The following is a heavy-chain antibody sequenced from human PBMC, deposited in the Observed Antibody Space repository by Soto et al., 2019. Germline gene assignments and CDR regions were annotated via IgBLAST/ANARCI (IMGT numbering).Heavy chain of an antibody. J-gene: IGHJ6*02. D-gene: IGHD2-15*01. CDR1: GFTVSSNY. CDR2: IYSGGST. CDR3: AREDIRGYYYYYGMDV. Sequence: GGSLRLSCAASGFTVSSNYMSWVRQAPGKGLEWVSVIYSGGSTYYADSAKGRFTISRDNSKNTLYLQMNSLRAEDTAVYYCAREDIRGYYYYYGMDVWGQGTTVTVSS. V-gene: IGHV3-66*01.